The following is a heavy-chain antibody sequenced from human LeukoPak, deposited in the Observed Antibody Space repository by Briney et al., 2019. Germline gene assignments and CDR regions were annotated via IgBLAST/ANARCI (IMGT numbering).Heavy chain of an antibody. CDR1: GGSFSGYY. Sequence: PSETLSLTCAVYGGSFSGYYWSWIRQPPGKGLEWIGEINHSGSTNYNPSLKSRVTISVDTSKNQFSLKLTSVTAADTAVFYCARGRSGSYYEPYDYWGQGILVTVSS. V-gene: IGHV4-34*01. CDR3: ARGRSGSYYEPYDY. CDR2: INHSGST. D-gene: IGHD3-10*01. J-gene: IGHJ4*02.